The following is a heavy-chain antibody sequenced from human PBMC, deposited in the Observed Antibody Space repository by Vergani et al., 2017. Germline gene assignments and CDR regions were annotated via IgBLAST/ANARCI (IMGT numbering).Heavy chain of an antibody. CDR2: MNPNSGNT. CDR3: ARDTDYYDSSGYPDEPDGAFDI. Sequence: QVQLVQSGAEVKKPGASVKVSCKASGYTFTSYDINWVRQATGQGLEWMGWMNPNSGNTGYAQKFQGRVTMTRNTSISTAYMELSSLRSEDTAVYYCARDTDYYDSSGYPDEPDGAFDIWGQGTMVTVSS. V-gene: IGHV1-8*01. CDR1: GYTFTSYD. D-gene: IGHD3-22*01. J-gene: IGHJ3*02.